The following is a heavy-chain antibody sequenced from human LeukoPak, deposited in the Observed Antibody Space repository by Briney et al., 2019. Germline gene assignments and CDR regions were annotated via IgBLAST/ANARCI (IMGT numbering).Heavy chain of an antibody. CDR1: GGSFSGYY. Sequence: SETLSLTCAVYGGSFSGYYWSWIRQPPGKGLEWIGEINHSGSTNYNPSLKGRVTISVDTSKNQFSLKLSSVTAADTAVYYCARGRRGCSYGSYAFDIWGQGTMVTVSS. CDR3: ARGRRGCSYGSYAFDI. V-gene: IGHV4-34*01. D-gene: IGHD5-18*01. CDR2: INHSGST. J-gene: IGHJ3*02.